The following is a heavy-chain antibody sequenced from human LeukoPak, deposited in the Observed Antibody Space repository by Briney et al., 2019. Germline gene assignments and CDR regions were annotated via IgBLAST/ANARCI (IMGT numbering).Heavy chain of an antibody. CDR3: ARAYYYDTSGYQGYYFDY. CDR2: ISSDESST. V-gene: IGHV3-64*01. CDR1: GFTFSSYA. J-gene: IGHJ4*02. D-gene: IGHD3-22*01. Sequence: PGGSLRLSCAASGFTFSSYAMHWVRQAPGKGLESVSAISSDESSTYYANSVKARFTISRVNSKKMLYLQMGSLRAEDMAVYYCARAYYYDTSGYQGYYFDYWGQGTLVTVSS.